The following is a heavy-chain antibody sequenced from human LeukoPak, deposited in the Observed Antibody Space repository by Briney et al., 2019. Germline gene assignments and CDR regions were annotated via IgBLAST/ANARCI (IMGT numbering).Heavy chain of an antibody. CDR1: GGSISSYY. CDR3: ARHRSGYYRFDY. D-gene: IGHD3-22*01. V-gene: IGHV4-59*08. J-gene: IGHJ4*02. Sequence: SETLSLTCTVSGGSISSYYWSWIRQPPGKGLEWIGYIYYSGSTNYNPSLKSRVTISVDTSKNQFSLKLSSVTAADTAVYYCARHRSGYYRFDYWGQGTLVTVPS. CDR2: IYYSGST.